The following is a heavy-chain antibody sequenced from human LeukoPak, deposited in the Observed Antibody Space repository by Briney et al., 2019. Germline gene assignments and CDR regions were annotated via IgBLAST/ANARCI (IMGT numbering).Heavy chain of an antibody. CDR3: AGAGYCSGGSCYPYYYYYYMDV. Sequence: ASVKVSCKASGGTFSSYAISWVRQAPGQGLEWMGWISGHNDDTNYAQRLQGRVTMTSDTSTSTAYMELRSLRSDDTAVYYCAGAGYCSGGSCYPYYYYYYMDVWGKGTTVTVSS. CDR1: GGTFSSYA. J-gene: IGHJ6*03. V-gene: IGHV1-18*01. D-gene: IGHD2-15*01. CDR2: ISGHNDDT.